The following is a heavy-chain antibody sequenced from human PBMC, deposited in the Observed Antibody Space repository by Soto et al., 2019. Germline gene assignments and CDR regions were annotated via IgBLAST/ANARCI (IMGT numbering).Heavy chain of an antibody. CDR1: GDTFTFYS. J-gene: IGHJ4*02. CDR2: INPILSMS. D-gene: IGHD3-10*01. Sequence: QVQLVQSGDEVKRPGSSVKVSCKASGDTFTFYSINWVRQAPGLGLEWMGRINPILSMSNYAQRFQVRVTMTADKSTSTAYMELSSLRSEDTATYDCASSYGSGYRAFDYWGQGALVTVSS. CDR3: ASSYGSGYRAFDY. V-gene: IGHV1-69*02.